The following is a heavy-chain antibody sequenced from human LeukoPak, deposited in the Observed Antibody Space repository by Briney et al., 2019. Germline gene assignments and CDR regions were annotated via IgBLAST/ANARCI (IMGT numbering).Heavy chain of an antibody. CDR2: INHSGST. D-gene: IGHD3-3*01. V-gene: IGHV4-34*01. J-gene: IGHJ4*02. Sequence: GSLRLSCAASGFTFSSYAMSWIRQPPGKGLEWIGEINHSGSTNHNPSLKSRVTISVDTSKNQFSLKLSSVTAADTAVYYCARGPLGDFWSGYFRPFDYWGQGTLVTVSS. CDR1: GFTFSSYA. CDR3: ARGPLGDFWSGYFRPFDY.